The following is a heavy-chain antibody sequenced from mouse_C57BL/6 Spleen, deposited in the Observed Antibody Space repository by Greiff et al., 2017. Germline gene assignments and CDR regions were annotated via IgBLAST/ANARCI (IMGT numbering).Heavy chain of an antibody. J-gene: IGHJ3*01. CDR1: GFTFSDYG. CDR3: ASPFLTRDPWFAY. CDR2: ISSGSSTI. V-gene: IGHV5-17*01. D-gene: IGHD1-2*01. Sequence: DVKLVESGGGLVKPGGSLKLSCAASGFTFSDYGMHWVRQAPEKGLEWVAYISSGSSTIYYADTVKGRFTISRDNAKNTLFLQMTSLRSEDTAMYYCASPFLTRDPWFAYWGQGTLVTVSA.